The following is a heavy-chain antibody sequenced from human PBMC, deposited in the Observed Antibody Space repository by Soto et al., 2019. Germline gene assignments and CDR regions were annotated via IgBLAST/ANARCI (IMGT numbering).Heavy chain of an antibody. CDR2: IWYDGSNK. CDR1: GFTFSSHG. CDR3: ARATGSYGLFDY. J-gene: IGHJ4*02. Sequence: PGGSLRLSCAASGFTFSSHGMHWVRQAPGKGLEWVAVIWYDGSNKYYADSVKGRFTISRDNSKNTLYLQINSLRAEDTAVYYCARATGSYGLFDYWGQGALVTVSS. V-gene: IGHV3-33*01. D-gene: IGHD1-26*01.